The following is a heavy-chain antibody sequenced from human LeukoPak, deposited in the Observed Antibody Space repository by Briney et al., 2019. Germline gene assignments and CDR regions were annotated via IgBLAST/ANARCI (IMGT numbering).Heavy chain of an antibody. CDR2: IKQDGSEK. CDR3: ARPLWFGH. Sequence: GGSLRLSCAASGFTLSSYWMSWVRQAPGKGLEWVANIKQDGSEKYYVDSVKGRFTISRDNAKNSLYLQMNSLRAEDTAVYYCARPLWFGHWGQGTLVTVSS. CDR1: GFTLSSYW. V-gene: IGHV3-7*01. J-gene: IGHJ5*02.